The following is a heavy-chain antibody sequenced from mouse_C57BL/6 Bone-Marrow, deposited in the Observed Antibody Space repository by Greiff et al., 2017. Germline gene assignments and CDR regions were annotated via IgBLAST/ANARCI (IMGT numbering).Heavy chain of an antibody. J-gene: IGHJ4*01. CDR2: IYPGSGST. V-gene: IGHV1-55*01. CDR1: GYTFTSYW. D-gene: IGHD1-1*01. Sequence: QVQLQQPGAELVKPGASVKMSCKASGYTFTSYWITWVKQRPGQGLEWIGDIYPGSGSTNYNEKFKSKATLTVDTSSSTAYMQLSSLTSEDSAVYYCARNSTVVGEAMDYWGQGTSVTVSS. CDR3: ARNSTVVGEAMDY.